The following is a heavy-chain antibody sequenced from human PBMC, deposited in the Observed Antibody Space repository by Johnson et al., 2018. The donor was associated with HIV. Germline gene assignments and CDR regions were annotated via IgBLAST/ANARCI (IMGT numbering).Heavy chain of an antibody. J-gene: IGHJ3*02. CDR2: INWNGGSP. CDR1: GFTFDDYG. D-gene: IGHD3-22*01. Sequence: VQLVESGGGVVRPGGSLRLPCAASGFTFDDYGMSWVRQAPGKGLEWVSGINWNGGSPGYADSVKGRFTLSRDNAKNSLYLQMNSLRAEDTALYYCARSVGNYDSSGYYYVDAFDIWGQGTMVTVSS. V-gene: IGHV3-20*04. CDR3: ARSVGNYDSSGYYYVDAFDI.